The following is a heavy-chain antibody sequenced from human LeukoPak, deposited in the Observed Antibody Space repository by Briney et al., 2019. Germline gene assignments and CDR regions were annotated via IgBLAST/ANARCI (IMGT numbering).Heavy chain of an antibody. CDR2: MNPNSGNT. Sequence: ASVKVSCKASGYTFTSYDINWVRQATGQGLEWMGWMNPNSGNTGYAQKIQGRVTMTRNTSISTAYMEMSSLRSEDTAVYYCARVTVSGYSYGSDFDYWGQGTLVTVSS. CDR1: GYTFTSYD. V-gene: IGHV1-8*01. CDR3: ARVTVSGYSYGSDFDY. J-gene: IGHJ4*02. D-gene: IGHD5-18*01.